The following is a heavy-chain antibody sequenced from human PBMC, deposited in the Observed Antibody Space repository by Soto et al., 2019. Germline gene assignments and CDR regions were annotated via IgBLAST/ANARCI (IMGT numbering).Heavy chain of an antibody. CDR3: ARDDPIRDYSNYVDY. CDR2: IYYSGST. Sequence: SETLSLTCTVSGGSISSGDYYWSWIRQPPGKGLEWIGYIYYSGSTYYNPSLKSRVTISVDTSKNQFSLKLSSVTAADTAVYYCARDDPIRDYSNYVDYWGQGTLVTVSS. CDR1: GGSISSGDYY. V-gene: IGHV4-30-4*01. J-gene: IGHJ4*02. D-gene: IGHD4-4*01.